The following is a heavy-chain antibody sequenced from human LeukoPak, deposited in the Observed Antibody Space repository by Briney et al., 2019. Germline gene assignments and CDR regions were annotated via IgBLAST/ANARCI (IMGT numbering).Heavy chain of an antibody. D-gene: IGHD7-27*01. CDR1: GASISNYY. Sequence: PSEALSLTCTVSGASISNYYWSWIRQPAGKGLEWIGRLYTSGSINFNPSLKSRITMSVDTSKNQFSLRLSSVTDADTAVYYCAGATWGSGYFDYWGQGTLVTVSS. CDR2: LYTSGSI. J-gene: IGHJ4*02. CDR3: AGATWGSGYFDY. V-gene: IGHV4-4*07.